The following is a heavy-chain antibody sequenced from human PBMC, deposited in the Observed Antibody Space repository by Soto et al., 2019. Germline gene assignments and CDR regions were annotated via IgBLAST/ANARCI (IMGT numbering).Heavy chain of an antibody. D-gene: IGHD4-17*01. CDR3: ARSPTVVTPSDY. Sequence: QVQLVESGGGVVQPGRSLRLSCAASGFTFSSYGMHWVRQAPGKGLEWVAVIWYDGSNKYYADSVKGRFTISSDNSKNTLYLQMNSLRAEDTAVYYCARSPTVVTPSDYWGQGTLVTVSS. CDR1: GFTFSSYG. V-gene: IGHV3-33*01. CDR2: IWYDGSNK. J-gene: IGHJ4*02.